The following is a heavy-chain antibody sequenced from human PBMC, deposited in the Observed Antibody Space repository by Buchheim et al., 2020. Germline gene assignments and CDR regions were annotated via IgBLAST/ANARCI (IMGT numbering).Heavy chain of an antibody. J-gene: IGHJ6*02. CDR2: ISYDGSNK. V-gene: IGHV3-30*03. CDR1: GFTFSSYG. Sequence: QVQLVESGGGVVQPGRSLRLSCAASGFTFSSYGMHWVRQAPGKGLEWVAVISYDGSNKYYADSVKGRFTISRDNSKNTLYLQMNSLRAEDTAVYYCAHGHYYDSSGYYLFYGMDVWGQGT. CDR3: AHGHYYDSSGYYLFYGMDV. D-gene: IGHD3-22*01.